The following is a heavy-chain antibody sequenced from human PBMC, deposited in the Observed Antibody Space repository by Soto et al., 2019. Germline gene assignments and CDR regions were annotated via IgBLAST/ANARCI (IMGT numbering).Heavy chain of an antibody. CDR3: TTSSPLGYCTNGVCYFDY. CDR2: IKSKTDGGTT. CDR1: GFTFSNAW. J-gene: IGHJ4*02. D-gene: IGHD2-8*01. V-gene: IGHV3-15*01. Sequence: GGSLRLSCAASGFTFSNAWMSWVRQAPGKGLEWVGRIKSKTDGGTTDYAAPVKGRFTISRDDSKNTLYLQMNSLKTEDTAVYYCTTSSPLGYCTNGVCYFDYWGQGTLVTVS.